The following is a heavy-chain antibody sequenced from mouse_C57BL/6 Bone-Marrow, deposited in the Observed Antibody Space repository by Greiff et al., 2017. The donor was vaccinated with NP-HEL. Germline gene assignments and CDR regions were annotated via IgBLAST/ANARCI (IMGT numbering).Heavy chain of an antibody. J-gene: IGHJ4*01. CDR2: ISYSGST. Sequence: EVQLQESGPGLVKPSQTLSLTCSVTGYSITSDYWNWIRQFPGHKLEYMGYISYSGSTYYNPSLKSRISITRDTTKNQYYLQLNSVTTQNTATYYCARFHYYGSSYEDYAMDYWGQGTSVTVSS. V-gene: IGHV3-8*01. CDR3: ARFHYYGSSYEDYAMDY. CDR1: GYSITSDY. D-gene: IGHD1-1*01.